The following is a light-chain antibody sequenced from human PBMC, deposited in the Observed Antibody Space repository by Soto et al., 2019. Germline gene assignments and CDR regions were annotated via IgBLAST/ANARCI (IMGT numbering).Light chain of an antibody. CDR1: SSDVGNYKY. CDR2: EVS. V-gene: IGLV2-8*01. CDR3: CSYAGSNNGV. J-gene: IGLJ3*02. Sequence: QSALTQSPSASGSPGQSVTISCTGTSSDVGNYKYVSWYQQHPGKAPKLMIYEVSKRPSGVPDRFSGSKSGNTASLTVSGLQAEDEADYYCCSYAGSNNGVFGGGTKLTVL.